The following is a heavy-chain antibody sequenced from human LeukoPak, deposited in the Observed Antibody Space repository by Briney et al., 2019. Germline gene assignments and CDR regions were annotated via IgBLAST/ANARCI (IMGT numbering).Heavy chain of an antibody. V-gene: IGHV3-74*01. CDR1: GFTFSSYW. CDR2: INSDGSST. CDR3: ARDHAIFGVVIVPHAFDI. D-gene: IGHD3-3*01. J-gene: IGHJ3*02. Sequence: GGSLRLSCAASGFTFSSYWMHWVRQAPWKGLVWVSRINSDGSSTSYADSVKGRFTISRGNAKNTLYLQMNSLRAEDTAVYYCARDHAIFGVVIVPHAFDIWGQGTMVTVSS.